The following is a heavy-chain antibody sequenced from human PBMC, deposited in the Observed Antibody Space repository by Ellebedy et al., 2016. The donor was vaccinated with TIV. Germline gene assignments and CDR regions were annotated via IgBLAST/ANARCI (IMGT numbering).Heavy chain of an antibody. CDR1: GFNFTNAC. CDR3: TTSLFSGYDWGSDY. CDR2: IRSETTGGRT. V-gene: IGHV3-15*01. J-gene: IGHJ4*02. Sequence: GGSLRLSCAASGFNFTNACMTWVRQAPGKGLEWVGRIRSETTGGRTEYAAPVKGRFSFSRDDSKSTVFLQMNSLKSEDTAMYFCTTSLFSGYDWGSDYWGQGTLVTVSS. D-gene: IGHD5-12*01.